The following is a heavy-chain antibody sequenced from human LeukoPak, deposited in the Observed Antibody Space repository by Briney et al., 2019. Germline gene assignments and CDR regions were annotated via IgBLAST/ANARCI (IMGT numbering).Heavy chain of an antibody. J-gene: IGHJ3*01. D-gene: IGHD4/OR15-4a*01. CDR2: VGGGGYDT. CDR3: AKDMVPRKGVSDPFDV. V-gene: IGHV3-23*01. CDR1: GFTFSDYP. Sequence: GGSLRLSCAASGFTFSDYPMRWVRQAPGKGLEWASDVGGGGYDTDYADSVKGRFTVSRDNSKNTLYLQMTSLRADDTAVYFCAKDMVPRKGVSDPFDVWGQGTMVTVSS.